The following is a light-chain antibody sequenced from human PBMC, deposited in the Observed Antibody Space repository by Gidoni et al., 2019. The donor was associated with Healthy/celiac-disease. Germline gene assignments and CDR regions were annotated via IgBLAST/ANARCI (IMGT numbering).Light chain of an antibody. J-gene: IGLJ2*01. CDR2: SNN. Sequence: QSVLTQPPSASGTPGQRVTISCSGSSSNIGSNTVNWYQQHPGTAPKLLIYSNNQRPAGVPDRFSGSKSGTSASLAISGLQSEDEADYYCAAWDDSLNGPGVVFGGGTKLTVL. CDR3: AAWDDSLNGPGVV. CDR1: SSNIGSNT. V-gene: IGLV1-44*01.